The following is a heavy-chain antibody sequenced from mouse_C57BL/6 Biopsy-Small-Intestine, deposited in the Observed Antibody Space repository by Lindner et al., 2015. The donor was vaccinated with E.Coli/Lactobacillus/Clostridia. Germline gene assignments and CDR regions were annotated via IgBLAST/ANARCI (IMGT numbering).Heavy chain of an antibody. CDR3: ARQGFYVMDY. CDR1: GYSFTDHN. Sequence: VQLQESGPELVKPGAAVKISCKASGYSFTDHNMNWVKQSSGKSLEWIGVINPNYGTTSYNLKFKGKATLTVDQSSSTAYMQLNSLTSEDSAVYYCARQGFYVMDYWGQGTSVTVSS. CDR2: INPNYGTT. V-gene: IGHV1-39*01. D-gene: IGHD3-3*01. J-gene: IGHJ4*01.